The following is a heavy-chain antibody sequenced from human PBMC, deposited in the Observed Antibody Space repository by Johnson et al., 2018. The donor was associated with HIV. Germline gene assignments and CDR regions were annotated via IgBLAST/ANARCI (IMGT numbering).Heavy chain of an antibody. CDR2: IGTAGDT. D-gene: IGHD1-1*01. J-gene: IGHJ3*02. CDR1: GFTFSSYD. V-gene: IGHV3-13*01. CDR3: ARESPGYAFDI. Sequence: VQLVESGGGVVQPGRSLRLSCAASGFTFSSYDMHWVRQGTGKGLEWVSAIGTAGDTYYPGSVMGRFTISRENAKNSLYLQMNSLRAGDTAVYYCARESPGYAFDIWGQGTMVTVSS.